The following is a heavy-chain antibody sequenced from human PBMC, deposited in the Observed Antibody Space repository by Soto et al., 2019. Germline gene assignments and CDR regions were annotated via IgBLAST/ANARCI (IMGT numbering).Heavy chain of an antibody. Sequence: ETLSLTCPVSGVSITDYYYTWIRQSAGKGLEWIGRVYTSGSTNYNPSLKSRVTISVDTSKNQFSLKLSSVTAADTAVYYCARGTPGYSSGWYVLLRYYFDYWGQGTLVTV. CDR2: VYTSGST. V-gene: IGHV4-4*07. CDR1: GVSITDYY. D-gene: IGHD6-19*01. CDR3: ARGTPGYSSGWYVLLRYYFDY. J-gene: IGHJ4*02.